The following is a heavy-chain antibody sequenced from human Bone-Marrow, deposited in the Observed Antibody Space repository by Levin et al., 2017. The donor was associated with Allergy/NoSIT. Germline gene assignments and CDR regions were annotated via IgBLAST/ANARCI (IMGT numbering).Heavy chain of an antibody. CDR1: GGTFSSYA. J-gene: IGHJ3*02. D-gene: IGHD3-10*01. V-gene: IGHV1-69*13. CDR3: ASSWSGAYTMVQGVIGMVDDAFDI. Sequence: ASVKVSCKASGGTFSSYAISWVRQAPGQGLEWMGGIIPIFGTANYAQKFQGRVTITADESTSTAYMELSSLRSEDTAVYYCASSWSGAYTMVQGVIGMVDDAFDIWGQGTMVTVSS. CDR2: IIPIFGTA.